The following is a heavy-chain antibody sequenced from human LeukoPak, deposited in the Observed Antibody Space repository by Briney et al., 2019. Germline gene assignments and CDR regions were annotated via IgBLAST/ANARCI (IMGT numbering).Heavy chain of an antibody. V-gene: IGHV5-51*01. CDR1: GYSFTSYW. J-gene: IGHJ4*02. D-gene: IGHD3-9*01. Sequence: GESLKTSCKGSGYSFTSYWFARGRQMPGKGLEWMGIIYPGDSDTRYSPSFQGQVTISADKSISTAYLQWSSLKASDPAMYYCARLPYYDILTGYYGWYFDYWGQGTLVTVSS. CDR2: IYPGDSDT. CDR3: ARLPYYDILTGYYGWYFDY.